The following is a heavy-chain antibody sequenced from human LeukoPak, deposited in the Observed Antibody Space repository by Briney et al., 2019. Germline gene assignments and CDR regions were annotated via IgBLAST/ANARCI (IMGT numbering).Heavy chain of an antibody. D-gene: IGHD3-22*01. CDR3: ARVRGNDYYDSSRYYYYMDV. J-gene: IGHJ6*03. V-gene: IGHV4-59*01. CDR2: IYYSGST. CDR1: GGSISSYY. Sequence: SSETLSLTCTVSGGSISSYYWSWIRQPPGKGLEWMGYIYYSGSTNYNPSLKSRVTISVDTSKNQFSLKLSSVTAADTAVYYCARVRGNDYYDSSRYYYYMDVWGKGTTVTISS.